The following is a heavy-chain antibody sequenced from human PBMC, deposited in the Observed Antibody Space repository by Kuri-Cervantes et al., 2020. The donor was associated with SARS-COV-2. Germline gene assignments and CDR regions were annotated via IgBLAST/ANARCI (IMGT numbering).Heavy chain of an antibody. D-gene: IGHD2-21*02. J-gene: IGHJ4*02. V-gene: IGHV4-30-2*01. CDR3: ARVVVTATYYFDC. Sequence: SQTLSLTCAVSGGSISSGGYSWSWVRQPPGKGLEWIGYIYHSGSAYYNPSLKSRVTISVDRSKNQFPLRLTSVTAADTAVYYCARVVVTATYYFDCWGQGTLVTVSS. CDR2: IYHSGSA. CDR1: GGSISSGGYS.